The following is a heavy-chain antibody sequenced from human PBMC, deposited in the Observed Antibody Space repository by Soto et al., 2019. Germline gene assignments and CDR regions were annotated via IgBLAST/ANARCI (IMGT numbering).Heavy chain of an antibody. V-gene: IGHV4-31*03. Sequence: QVQLQESGPGLVKPSQTLSLTCTVSGGSISSGGYYWSWIRQHPGKGLEWIGYIYYSGSTYYNPSLKSRVTISVDTSKTQFSLKLSSVTAADTAVYYCARDRYCSGGSCYNWFDPWGQGTLVTVSS. CDR1: GGSISSGGYY. D-gene: IGHD2-15*01. CDR2: IYYSGST. J-gene: IGHJ5*02. CDR3: ARDRYCSGGSCYNWFDP.